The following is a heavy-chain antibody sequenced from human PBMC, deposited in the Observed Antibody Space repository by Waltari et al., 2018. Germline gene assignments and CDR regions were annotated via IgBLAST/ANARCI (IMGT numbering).Heavy chain of an antibody. J-gene: IGHJ4*02. CDR3: ARGSKFGDYGDLDY. D-gene: IGHD4-17*01. CDR2: SIPMFHNP. CDR1: GDVFSHYA. Sequence: VPLVQSGAGVKKPGSSVKVSCKTSGDVFSHYAISWVRQAPGKGLEWMGGSIPMFHNPNYAQRCQDSVTITADESTTTADLELTNLAPEDTATYYGARGSKFGDYGDLDYWGQGTLVTVSA. V-gene: IGHV1-69*01.